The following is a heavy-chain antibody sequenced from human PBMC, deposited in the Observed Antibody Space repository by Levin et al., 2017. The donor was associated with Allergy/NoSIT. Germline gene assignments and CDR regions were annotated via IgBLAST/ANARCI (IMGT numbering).Heavy chain of an antibody. V-gene: IGHV3-72*01. D-gene: IGHD1-26*01. CDR2: TRNKANSYTT. CDR1: GFTFSDHY. J-gene: IGHJ4*02. CDR3: ARGHSGSSYYYFDY. Sequence: GGSLRLSCAASGFTFSDHYMDWVRQAPGKGLEWVGRTRNKANSYTTEYAASVKGRFTISRDDSKNSLYLQMNSLKTEDTAVYYCARGHSGSSYYYFDYWGQGTLVTVSS.